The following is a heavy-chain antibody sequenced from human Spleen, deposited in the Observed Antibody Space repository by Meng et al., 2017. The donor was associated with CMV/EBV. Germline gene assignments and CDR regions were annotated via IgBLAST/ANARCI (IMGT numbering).Heavy chain of an antibody. D-gene: IGHD3-22*01. CDR1: GFTFDDYA. V-gene: IGHV3-9*01. Sequence: GGSLRLSCAASGFTFDDYAMHWVRQAPGKGLEWVSGISWNSGSIGYADSVKCRFTISRDNAKNSLYLQMNSLRAEDTALYYCVKDIDYDRGSGMDVWGQGTTVTVSS. J-gene: IGHJ6*02. CDR3: VKDIDYDRGSGMDV. CDR2: ISWNSGSI.